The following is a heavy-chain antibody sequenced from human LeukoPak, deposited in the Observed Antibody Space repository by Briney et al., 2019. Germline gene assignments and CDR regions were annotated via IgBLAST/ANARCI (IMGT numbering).Heavy chain of an antibody. CDR3: ARDWPTVIADY. D-gene: IGHD4-11*01. J-gene: IGHJ4*02. CDR2: ISANNGDT. V-gene: IGHV1-18*01. CDR1: GYTFTSHG. Sequence: ASVKVSCKTSGYTFTSHGISWVRQAPGEGLEWMGWISANNGDTNHAQKMQGRLTMTTDTSTSTAYMELRSLSYDDTATYYCARDWPTVIADYWGQGTLVTVSS.